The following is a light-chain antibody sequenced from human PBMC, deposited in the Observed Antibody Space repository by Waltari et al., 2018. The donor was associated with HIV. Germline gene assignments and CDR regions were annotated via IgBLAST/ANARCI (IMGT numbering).Light chain of an antibody. CDR2: ADD. CDR1: SSNIGAGYD. J-gene: IGLJ1*01. CDR3: QSSGRSRKDSCG. V-gene: IGLV1-40*01. Sequence: SVLTQPPSVSGAPGQRVTISCTGSSSNIGAGYDVHWFQQLPETAPKTLIYADDKLPSGVPDRLIGTQSGSSAALAITGLQAADEADYYCQSSGRSRKDSCGFGTRNKDTIL.